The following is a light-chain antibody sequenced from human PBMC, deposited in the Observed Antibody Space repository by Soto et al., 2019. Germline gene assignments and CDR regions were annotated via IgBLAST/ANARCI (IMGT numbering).Light chain of an antibody. CDR2: EVS. CDR1: SSDVGAYNY. CDR3: SSYAGSSKFERA. J-gene: IGLJ2*01. V-gene: IGLV2-8*01. Sequence: QSALTQPPSASGSPGQSVTISCTGTSSDVGAYNYVSWYQQHPGKAPKLMIYEVSKRPSGVPDRFSGSKSGNTASLTVSGLQAEDEADYYCSSYAGSSKFERAFGGGTKLTVL.